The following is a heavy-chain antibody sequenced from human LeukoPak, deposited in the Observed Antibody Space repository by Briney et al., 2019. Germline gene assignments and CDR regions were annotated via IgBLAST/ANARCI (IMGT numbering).Heavy chain of an antibody. Sequence: ASVKVSCKASGYTFTSYGISWVRQAPGQGLEWMGWISAYNGNTNYAQKLQGRVTMTTDTSTSTAYMELRSLRSDDTAVYYCARVFHDSSGYYPYYFDYWGQGTLVTVPS. V-gene: IGHV1-18*01. CDR2: ISAYNGNT. CDR1: GYTFTSYG. D-gene: IGHD3-22*01. CDR3: ARVFHDSSGYYPYYFDY. J-gene: IGHJ4*02.